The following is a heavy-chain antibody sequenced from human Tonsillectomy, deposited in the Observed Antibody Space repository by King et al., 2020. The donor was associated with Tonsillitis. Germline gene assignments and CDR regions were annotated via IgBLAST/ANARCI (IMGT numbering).Heavy chain of an antibody. D-gene: IGHD2-15*01. CDR3: ARASSKYCSGGSCYSGPFDY. CDR1: RFTFSSYA. CDR2: ISYDGSNK. J-gene: IGHJ4*02. V-gene: IGHV3-30-3*01. Sequence: VQLVESGGGVVQPGRSLRLSCAASRFTFSSYAMHWVRQAPGKGQEWVTLISYDGSNKYYADSVKGRFTISRDNSKNTLYLQMNSLRAEDTAVYYCARASSKYCSGGSCYSGPFDYWGQGTLVTVSS.